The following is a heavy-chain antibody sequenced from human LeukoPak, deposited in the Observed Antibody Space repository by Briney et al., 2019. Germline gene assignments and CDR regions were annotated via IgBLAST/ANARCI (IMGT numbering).Heavy chain of an antibody. CDR1: GGSISSYY. V-gene: IGHV4-59*01. CDR3: AASGGYGDVGNWFDP. CDR2: IYYSGYT. Sequence: PSETLSLTCTVSGGSISSYYWSWIRQPPGKGLEWIGYIYYSGYTNYNPSLKSRVTISVDTSKNQFSLKLSSVTAADTAVYYCAASGGYGDVGNWFDPWGQGTLVTVSS. J-gene: IGHJ5*02. D-gene: IGHD4-17*01.